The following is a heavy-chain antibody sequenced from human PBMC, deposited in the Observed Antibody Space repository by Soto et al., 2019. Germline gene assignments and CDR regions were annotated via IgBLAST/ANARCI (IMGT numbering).Heavy chain of an antibody. CDR3: APGYGGKETDS. V-gene: IGHV4-31*03. J-gene: IGHJ4*02. D-gene: IGHD4-17*01. Sequence: KTSETLSLTCTVSGGSINSGGYYWSWVRQHPGKGLEWIGYIYNTGSSYYNPSLKTRVSLSRDISKNQFSLKLRSVTAADTEVFYSAPGYGGKETDSWGQGTLVTVSS. CDR2: IYNTGSS. CDR1: GGSINSGGYY.